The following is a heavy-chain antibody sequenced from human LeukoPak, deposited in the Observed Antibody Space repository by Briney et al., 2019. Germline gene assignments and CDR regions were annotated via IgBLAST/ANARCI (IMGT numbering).Heavy chain of an antibody. Sequence: MSSETLSLTCTVSGGSISSYYWSWIRQPAGKGLEWIGRIYTGGSTNYNPSLKSRVTISVDKSKNQFSLKLSSVTAADTAVYYCARDHQQSNWFDPWGQGTLVTVPS. CDR2: IYTGGST. J-gene: IGHJ5*02. CDR3: ARDHQQSNWFDP. D-gene: IGHD4-11*01. CDR1: GGSISSYY. V-gene: IGHV4-4*07.